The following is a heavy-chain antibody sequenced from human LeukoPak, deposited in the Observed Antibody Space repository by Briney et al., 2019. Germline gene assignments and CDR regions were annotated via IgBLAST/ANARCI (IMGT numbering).Heavy chain of an antibody. CDR1: GGSFSGYY. D-gene: IGHD3-22*01. J-gene: IGHJ5*02. V-gene: IGHV4-34*01. CDR2: INHSGST. CDR3: APPPYYYETNGYSVA. Sequence: SETLSLTCAVYGGSFSGYYWSWIRQPPGKGLEWIGEINHSGSTNYNPSLKSRVTISVDKSNNQFSLKLTSVTAADTAVYYCAPPPYYYETNGYSVAWGQGTLVTVSS.